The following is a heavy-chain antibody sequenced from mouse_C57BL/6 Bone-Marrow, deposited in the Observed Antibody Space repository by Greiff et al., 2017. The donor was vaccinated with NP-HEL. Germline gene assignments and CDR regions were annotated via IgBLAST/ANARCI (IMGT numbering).Heavy chain of an antibody. CDR2: IDPENGDT. CDR1: GFNIKDDY. CDR3: TTYFY. J-gene: IGHJ3*01. Sequence: VQLKESGAELVRPGASVKLSCTASGFNIKDDYMHWVKQRPEQGLEWIGWIDPENGDTEYASKFQGKATITADTSSNTAFLQLSSLTSEDTAVYYGTTYFYGGQGTLVTVSA. V-gene: IGHV14-4*01.